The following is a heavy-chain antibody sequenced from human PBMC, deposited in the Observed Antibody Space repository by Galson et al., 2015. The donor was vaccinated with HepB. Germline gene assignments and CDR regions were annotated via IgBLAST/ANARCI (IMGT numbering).Heavy chain of an antibody. Sequence: SLRLSCAASGFTVSSKYMSWVRQAPGKGLEWVSVTYSGGSTYYADSVKGRFTISRDNSKNTLYLQMNSLRVEDTAVYYCARDRSGVRIFDHWGQGTLVTVSS. CDR2: TYSGGST. CDR1: GFTVSSKY. V-gene: IGHV3-66*01. CDR3: ARDRSGVRIFDH. J-gene: IGHJ4*02. D-gene: IGHD2-15*01.